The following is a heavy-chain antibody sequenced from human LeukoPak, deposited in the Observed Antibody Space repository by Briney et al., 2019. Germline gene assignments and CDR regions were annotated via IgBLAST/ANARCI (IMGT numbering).Heavy chain of an antibody. CDR2: FDTEDGET. CDR1: GYTLTELS. J-gene: IGHJ4*02. V-gene: IGHV1-24*01. D-gene: IGHD3-22*01. Sequence: GASVKVSCKVSGYTLTELSMHWVRQAPGKGLERMGGFDTEDGETIYAQKFQGRVTMTEDTSTDTAYMELSSLRSEDTAVYYCATEGSYYDSSGYYLFGYWGQGTLVTVSS. CDR3: ATEGSYYDSSGYYLFGY.